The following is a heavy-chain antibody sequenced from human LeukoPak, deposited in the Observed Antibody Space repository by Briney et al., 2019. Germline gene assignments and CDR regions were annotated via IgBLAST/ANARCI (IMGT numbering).Heavy chain of an antibody. V-gene: IGHV1-18*01. CDR3: ARAPYSSKMGWAFDI. CDR2: ISAYNGNT. J-gene: IGHJ3*02. Sequence: VASVKVSCKASGYTFTSYGISWVRQAPGQGLEWMGWISAYNGNTNYAQKLQGRVTMTTDTSTSTAYMELRSLRSDDTAVYYCARAPYSSKMGWAFDIWGQGTMVTVSS. CDR1: GYTFTSYG. D-gene: IGHD6-13*01.